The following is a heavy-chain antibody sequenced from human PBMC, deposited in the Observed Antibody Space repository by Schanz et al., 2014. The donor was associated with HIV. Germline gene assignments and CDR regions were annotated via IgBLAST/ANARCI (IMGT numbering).Heavy chain of an antibody. Sequence: VQLVESGGGVVRPGRSLRLSCAASGFTFSNYFMTWVRQAPGKGPEWVAHIKSDGSAQDYVDSVKGRFTISRDNARNSVFLQMTSLRADDTAVYYCAREDWSLPDWGQGTLVTVSS. J-gene: IGHJ4*02. V-gene: IGHV3-7*01. CDR2: IKSDGSAQ. CDR3: AREDWSLPD. CDR1: GFTFSNYF. D-gene: IGHD3-3*01.